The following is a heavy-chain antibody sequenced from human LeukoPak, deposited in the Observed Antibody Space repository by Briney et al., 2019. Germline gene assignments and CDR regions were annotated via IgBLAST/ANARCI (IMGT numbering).Heavy chain of an antibody. CDR1: GGSITNYY. CDR3: ARVARGVTTALYPDF. CDR2: IYYSGSA. D-gene: IGHD4-17*01. Sequence: SETLSLTCTVSGGSITNYYWSWIRQPPGKGLEWIGYIYYSGSASYNPSLKSRVTISVDTSKNHFSLKLSSVTAADTAVYYCARVARGVTTALYPDFWGQGTLVTVSS. V-gene: IGHV4-59*01. J-gene: IGHJ4*02.